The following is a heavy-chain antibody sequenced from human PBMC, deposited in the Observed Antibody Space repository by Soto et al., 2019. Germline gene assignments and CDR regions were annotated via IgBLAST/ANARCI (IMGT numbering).Heavy chain of an antibody. J-gene: IGHJ5*01. D-gene: IGHD3-10*02. CDR1: GGSISSYY. V-gene: IGHV4-59*01. CDR3: ASMIGDPVLSFDS. Sequence: QVQLQESGPGLVKPSETLSLTCTVSGGSISSYYWSWIRQPPGKGLEWIGFIFYSGSTSYNPALNRRFXKSIDTSYYQFSLKLNSVTAADTAVYYCASMIGDPVLSFDSWGQGTLVAVSS. CDR2: IFYSGST.